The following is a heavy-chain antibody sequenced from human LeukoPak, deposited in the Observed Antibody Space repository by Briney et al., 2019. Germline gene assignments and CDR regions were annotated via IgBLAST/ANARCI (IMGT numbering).Heavy chain of an antibody. Sequence: SETLYLTCAVYGGSFSVYYWSGIRQPPGKGLEWIAEINHSGSTNYNPSLKSRVTISVDTSKNQFSLKLSSVTAADTAVYYCARDKYLGYCSGGSCYFLKYYFDYWGQGTLVTASS. CDR2: INHSGST. CDR3: ARDKYLGYCSGGSCYFLKYYFDY. J-gene: IGHJ4*02. D-gene: IGHD2-15*01. V-gene: IGHV4-34*01. CDR1: GGSFSVYY.